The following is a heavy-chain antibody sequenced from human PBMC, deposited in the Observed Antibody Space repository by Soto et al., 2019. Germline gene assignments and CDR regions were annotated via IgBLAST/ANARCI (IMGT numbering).Heavy chain of an antibody. CDR2: MNPNSGNT. V-gene: IGHV1-8*01. Sequence: ASVKVSCKASGYTFTSYDINWVRQATGQGLEWMGWMNPNSGNTGYAQKFQGRVTMTRNTSTSTAYMELSSLRSEDTAVYYCARAQGVELVDGMDVWGQGTTVTVSS. J-gene: IGHJ6*02. CDR3: ARAQGVELVDGMDV. D-gene: IGHD1-26*01. CDR1: GYTFTSYD.